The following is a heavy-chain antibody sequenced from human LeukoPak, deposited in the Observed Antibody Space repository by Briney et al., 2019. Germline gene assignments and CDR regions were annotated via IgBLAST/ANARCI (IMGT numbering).Heavy chain of an antibody. CDR2: FDHEDGET. CDR3: AEDSSGWYYYGMDV. CDR1: GYTLTELS. J-gene: IGHJ6*02. D-gene: IGHD6-19*01. Sequence: ASVEVSCKVSGYTLTELSMDWVRQAPGKGLGWSGGFDHEDGETIYAQKFQGRVTMTEETSTDTDYMELSSLRSEDTAVYYCAEDSSGWYYYGMDVWGQGTTVTVSS. V-gene: IGHV1-24*01.